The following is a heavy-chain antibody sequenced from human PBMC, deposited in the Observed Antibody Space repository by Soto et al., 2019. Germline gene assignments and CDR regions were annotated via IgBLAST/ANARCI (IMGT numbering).Heavy chain of an antibody. V-gene: IGHV4-61*01. J-gene: IGHJ4*02. Sequence: PSETLSLTCTFSGFSVSSGSYYWSWIRQPPGKGLEWIGYIYYSGSTNYNPSLKSRVTISVDTSKNQFSLKLNSMTAADTAVYYCARHNYGSGSTYFDYWGQGTLVTVSS. CDR3: ARHNYGSGSTYFDY. D-gene: IGHD3-10*01. CDR1: GFSVSSGSYY. CDR2: IYYSGST.